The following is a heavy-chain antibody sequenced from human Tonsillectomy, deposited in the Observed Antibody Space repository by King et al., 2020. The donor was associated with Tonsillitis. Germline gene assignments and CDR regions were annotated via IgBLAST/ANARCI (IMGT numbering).Heavy chain of an antibody. CDR1: GFIFNDYG. Sequence: VQLVESGGGVVQPGGSLRLSCAASGFIFNDYGMHWLRQAPGKGLEWVSYIRYDGTNRYFADSVEGRFTDSRDNSKNTLYLQMNRLSTEDTGVYYCATDGYASGWTFDSWGQGTLVTVSS. CDR2: IRYDGTNR. J-gene: IGHJ4*02. V-gene: IGHV3-30*02. CDR3: ATDGYASGWTFDS. D-gene: IGHD2-2*01.